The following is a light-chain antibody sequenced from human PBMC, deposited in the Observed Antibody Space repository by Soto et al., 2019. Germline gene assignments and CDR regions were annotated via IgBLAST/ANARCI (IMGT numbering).Light chain of an antibody. J-gene: IGKJ1*01. Sequence: DVVLTQSPLSLPVTLGQPASISCRSSQGLVYSDGNIYLNWFQQRPGQSPRRLLYKVSNRDSGVPDRFSGSGSGTDFTLQISRVEAEDVGVYYCMQGTHWPWTFAQGTKVEIK. V-gene: IGKV2-30*01. CDR3: MQGTHWPWT. CDR1: QGLVYSDGNIY. CDR2: KVS.